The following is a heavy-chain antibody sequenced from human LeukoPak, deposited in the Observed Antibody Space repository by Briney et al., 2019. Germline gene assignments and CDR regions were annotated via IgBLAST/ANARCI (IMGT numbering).Heavy chain of an antibody. CDR2: ISGSGGST. D-gene: IGHD3-22*01. J-gene: IGHJ4*02. Sequence: GGSLRLSCAASGFTFSSYAMSWVRQAPGKGLEWVSAISGSGGSTYYADSVKGRFTISRDNSKNTLYLQMNSLRAEDTALYYCAKGGYYDISGYYLDYWGQGTLVTVSS. CDR3: AKGGYYDISGYYLDY. CDR1: GFTFSSYA. V-gene: IGHV3-23*01.